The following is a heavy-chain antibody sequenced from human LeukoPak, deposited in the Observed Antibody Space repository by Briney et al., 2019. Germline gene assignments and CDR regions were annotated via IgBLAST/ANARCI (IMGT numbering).Heavy chain of an antibody. V-gene: IGHV4-4*07. CDR1: GGSISSYY. CDR3: ARVTYGSGTYGAFDY. J-gene: IGHJ4*02. Sequence: IPSETLSLTCTVSGGSISSYYWSWIRRPAGKGLEWIGRIYTSGSTNYNPSLKSRVTMSVDTSKNQFSLKLSSVTAADTAVYYCARVTYGSGTYGAFDYWGQGTLVTVSS. CDR2: IYTSGST. D-gene: IGHD3-10*01.